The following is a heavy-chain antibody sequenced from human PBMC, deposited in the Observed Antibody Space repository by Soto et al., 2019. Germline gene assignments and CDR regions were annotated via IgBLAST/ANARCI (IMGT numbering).Heavy chain of an antibody. Sequence: QVQLVESGGGVVQPGRSLRLSCAASGFTFSTYGMHWVRQAPGKGLEWVAVISYDGGNKNYADSVKGRFTISRDNSKNTLYLQMNSLRAEDTAVYYCAKDYVLEWLRYYYGMDVWCQGTTVTFSS. CDR2: ISYDGGNK. J-gene: IGHJ6*02. V-gene: IGHV3-30*18. CDR1: GFTFSTYG. CDR3: AKDYVLEWLRYYYGMDV. D-gene: IGHD3-3*01.